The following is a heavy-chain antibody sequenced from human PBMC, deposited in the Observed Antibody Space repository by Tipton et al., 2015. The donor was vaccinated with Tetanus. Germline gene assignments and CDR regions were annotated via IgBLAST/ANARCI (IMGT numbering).Heavy chain of an antibody. D-gene: IGHD6-6*01. CDR2: ISHTGTTT. J-gene: IGHJ6*02. CDR1: GFTFSAYY. CDR3: ARSESRIAPRIPWGMDI. Sequence: LYLTCAASGFTFSAYYMSWIRLAPGKGLEWISYISHTGTTTYYSASVMGRFTVSRDNTKNSLYLEINSLRAEDTAVYYCARSESRIAPRIPWGMDIWGQGTSVTVSS. V-gene: IGHV3-11*01.